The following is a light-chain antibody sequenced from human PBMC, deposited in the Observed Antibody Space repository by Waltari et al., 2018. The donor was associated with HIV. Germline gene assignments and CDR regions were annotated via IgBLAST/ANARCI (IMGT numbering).Light chain of an antibody. Sequence: QSVLTQPPSASGIPGKRVPISCSGSSSNIGRNYVYWYQQLPGTAPKLLIYRNNQRPSGVPDRFSGSKSGASASLASSGLRSEDEADYYCAAWDDSLSGRVFGGGTKLTVL. J-gene: IGLJ3*02. CDR2: RNN. V-gene: IGLV1-47*01. CDR1: SSNIGRNY. CDR3: AAWDDSLSGRV.